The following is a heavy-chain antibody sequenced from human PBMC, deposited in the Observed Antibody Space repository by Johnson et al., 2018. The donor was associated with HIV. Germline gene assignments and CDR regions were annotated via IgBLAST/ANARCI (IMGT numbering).Heavy chain of an antibody. CDR3: ARDRTSRQGGAFDI. J-gene: IGHJ3*02. V-gene: IGHV3-30*03. Sequence: QVQLVESGGGVVQPGRSLRLSCAASGFTFSSYGMHWVRKAPGKGLEWVAVISYDGSNNYYAHSVKGRFTISRDNARSTLYLQMNSLRAVDTAVYYCARDRTSRQGGAFDIWGQGTMVTVSS. CDR2: ISYDGSNN. CDR1: GFTFSSYG.